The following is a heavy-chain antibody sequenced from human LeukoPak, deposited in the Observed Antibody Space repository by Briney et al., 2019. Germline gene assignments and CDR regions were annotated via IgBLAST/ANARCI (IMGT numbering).Heavy chain of an antibody. V-gene: IGHV3-15*01. CDR1: GFTFSNAW. CDR3: TTNEYYYYYMDV. Sequence: GGSLRLSCAASGFTFSNAWMSWVRQAPGKGLEGVGRIKSKTDGGTTDYAAPAKGRFTISRDDSKNKLYLQMNSLKTEDTDVYYCTTNEYYYYYMDVWGKGTTVTVSS. CDR2: IKSKTDGGTT. J-gene: IGHJ6*03. D-gene: IGHD1-1*01.